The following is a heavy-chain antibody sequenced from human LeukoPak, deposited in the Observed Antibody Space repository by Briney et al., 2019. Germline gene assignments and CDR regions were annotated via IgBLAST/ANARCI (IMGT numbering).Heavy chain of an antibody. V-gene: IGHV3-74*01. CDR1: GFTFSSYW. Sequence: HPGGSLRLSCAASGFTFSSYWMHWVRQAPGKGLVWVSRINSDGSSISYADSVKGRFTISRDNAKNTLYLQMNSLRVEDTAVYYCARDPTDSGSYDWGQGTLVTVSS. J-gene: IGHJ4*02. CDR2: INSDGSSI. D-gene: IGHD1-26*01. CDR3: ARDPTDSGSYD.